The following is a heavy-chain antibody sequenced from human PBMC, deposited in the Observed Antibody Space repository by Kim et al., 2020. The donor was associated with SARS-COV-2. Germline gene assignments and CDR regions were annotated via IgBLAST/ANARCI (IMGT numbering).Heavy chain of an antibody. D-gene: IGHD3-10*01. CDR3: ARTLNMVRGVAGAFDI. CDR2: IKQDGSEK. CDR1: GFTFSSYW. V-gene: IGHV3-7*01. Sequence: GGSLRLSCAASGFTFSSYWMSWVRQAPGKGLEWVANIKQDGSEKYYVDSVKGRFTISRDNAKNSLYLQMNSLRAEDTAVYYCARTLNMVRGVAGAFDIWGQGTMVTVSS. J-gene: IGHJ3*02.